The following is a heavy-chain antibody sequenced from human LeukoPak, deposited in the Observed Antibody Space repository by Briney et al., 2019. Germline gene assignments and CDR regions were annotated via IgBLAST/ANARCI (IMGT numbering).Heavy chain of an antibody. V-gene: IGHV1-18*01. Sequence: ASVKVSCKASGYTFTSYGISWVRQAPGQGLEWMGWISAYNGNTNYAQKFQGRVTITRDTSASTAYMELSSLRSEDTAVYYCARGNYYGSGSYLPDYWGQGTLVTVSS. D-gene: IGHD3-10*01. J-gene: IGHJ4*02. CDR1: GYTFTSYG. CDR2: ISAYNGNT. CDR3: ARGNYYGSGSYLPDY.